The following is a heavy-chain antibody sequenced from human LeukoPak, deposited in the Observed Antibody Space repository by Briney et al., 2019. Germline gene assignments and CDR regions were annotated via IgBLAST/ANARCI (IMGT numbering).Heavy chain of an antibody. J-gene: IGHJ4*02. V-gene: IGHV3-21*01. CDR2: ISSSSSYI. Sequence: GGSLRLSCAASGFTFSSYSKNWVRQAPGKGLEWVSSISSSSSYIYYADSVKGRFTISRDNAKNSLYLQMNSLRAEDTAVYYCARDLRRYFDYWGQGTLVTVSS. CDR1: GFTFSSYS. CDR3: ARDLRRYFDY.